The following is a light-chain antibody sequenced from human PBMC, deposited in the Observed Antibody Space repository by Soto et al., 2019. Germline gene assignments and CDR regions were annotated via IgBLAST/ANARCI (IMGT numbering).Light chain of an antibody. V-gene: IGKV3-15*01. Sequence: EIVLTQSPATLSLSPGERATLSCRASQSVRSGLAWYRQKPGQSPSLLIYGASTRASGIPARFSGSGSGTEFTLTISSLQSEDVAVYYCQQYNNWPVTFGQGTKVEVK. CDR2: GAS. J-gene: IGKJ1*01. CDR1: QSVRSG. CDR3: QQYNNWPVT.